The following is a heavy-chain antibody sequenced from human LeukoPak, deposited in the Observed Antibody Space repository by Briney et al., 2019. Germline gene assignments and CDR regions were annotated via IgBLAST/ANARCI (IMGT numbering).Heavy chain of an antibody. CDR1: GFTFSSYS. Sequence: GGSLRLSCAAPGFTFSSYSMNWVRQAPGKGLEWVSSISSSSSYIYYADSVKGRFTISRDNAKNSLYLQMNSLRAEDTAVYYCAREILTGYYQFDYWGQGTLVTVSS. J-gene: IGHJ4*02. CDR3: AREILTGYYQFDY. D-gene: IGHD3-9*01. CDR2: ISSSSSYI. V-gene: IGHV3-21*01.